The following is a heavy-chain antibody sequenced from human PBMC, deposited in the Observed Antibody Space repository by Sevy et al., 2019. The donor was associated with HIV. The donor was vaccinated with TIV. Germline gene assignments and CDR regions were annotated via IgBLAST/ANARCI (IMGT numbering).Heavy chain of an antibody. Sequence: GESLKISCAASGFDVSNNYMSWVRQAPGKGLEWVSVIYTGGSTYYADSVTGRFTMSRDTSKNTVYLQMDSPSAEDTAVYYCARDHGGVQDWYFDLWGRGTLVTVSS. V-gene: IGHV3-53*01. CDR3: ARDHGGVQDWYFDL. D-gene: IGHD2-8*02. CDR2: IYTGGST. J-gene: IGHJ2*01. CDR1: GFDVSNNY.